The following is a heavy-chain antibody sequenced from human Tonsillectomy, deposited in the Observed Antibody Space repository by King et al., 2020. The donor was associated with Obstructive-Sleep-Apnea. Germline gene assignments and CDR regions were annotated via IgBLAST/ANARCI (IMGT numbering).Heavy chain of an antibody. CDR3: ARDSRLGELSVDY. Sequence: VQLVESGGGLVKPGGSLRLSCAASGFTFSSYSMNWFRQAPGKGLEWGSSISSSSSYLYYADSVKGRFTISRDNAKNSLYLQMNSLRAEDTAVYYCARDSRLGELSVDYWGQGTLVTVSS. CDR1: GFTFSSYS. V-gene: IGHV3-21*01. CDR2: ISSSSSYL. J-gene: IGHJ4*02. D-gene: IGHD3-16*02.